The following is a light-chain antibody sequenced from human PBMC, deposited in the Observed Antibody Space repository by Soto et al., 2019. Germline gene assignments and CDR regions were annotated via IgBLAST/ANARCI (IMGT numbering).Light chain of an antibody. Sequence: QSVLTQSPSASASLGASVKLTCTLSSGHSSYAIAWHQQQPEKGPRYLMKLNSDGSHSKGDGIPDRFSGSSSGAERYLTISSLQSEDEADYYCQTWGTGSNVFGGGTKLTVL. CDR1: SGHSSYA. CDR2: LNSDGSH. V-gene: IGLV4-69*01. J-gene: IGLJ2*01. CDR3: QTWGTGSNV.